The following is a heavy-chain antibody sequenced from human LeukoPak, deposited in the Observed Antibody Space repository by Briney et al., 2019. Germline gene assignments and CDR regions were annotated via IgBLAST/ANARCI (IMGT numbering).Heavy chain of an antibody. J-gene: IGHJ6*02. CDR1: GFTFSSYE. D-gene: IGHD6-25*01. CDR2: IRSSGSII. CDR3: AKDRSSGPHYYYGMDV. V-gene: IGHV3-48*03. Sequence: PGGSLRLSCAASGFTFSSYEMNWVRQAPGKGLEWVSYIRSSGSIIFYADSVKGRFTISRDNAKNSLYLQMNSLRGEDTAVYYCAKDRSSGPHYYYGMDVWGRGTTVIVSS.